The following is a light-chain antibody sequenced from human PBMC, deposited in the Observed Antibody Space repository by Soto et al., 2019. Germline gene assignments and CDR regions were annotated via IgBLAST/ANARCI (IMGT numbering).Light chain of an antibody. J-gene: IGKJ2*01. Sequence: EIVLTQSPGTLSLSPGERATLSCRASQSVSSSYLTWYQQKPGQAPRLLIYGASSRATGIPDRFSGSGSGIDFTVTMSRLEPVEFEVYYCHQYESSPPGFYTFGQGTQLEIK. CDR3: HQYESSPPGFYT. V-gene: IGKV3-20*01. CDR2: GAS. CDR1: QSVSSSY.